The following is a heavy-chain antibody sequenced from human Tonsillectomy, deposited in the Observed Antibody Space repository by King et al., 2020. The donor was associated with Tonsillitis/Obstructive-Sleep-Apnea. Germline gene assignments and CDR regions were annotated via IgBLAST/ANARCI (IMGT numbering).Heavy chain of an antibody. Sequence: QLVQSGAEVKKPGASVKVSCKASGYTFANYGISWVRQAPGQGLEWVGWISAYNGYTNYAQMLQRRVTMTTDTSTSTTYMELMSLRSVDTAVYYCARESRCHYYDSSGYYTFKYWGQGTPVTASS. D-gene: IGHD3-22*01. CDR2: ISAYNGYT. J-gene: IGHJ4*02. V-gene: IGHV1-18*01. CDR1: GYTFANYG. CDR3: ARESRCHYYDSSGYYTFKY.